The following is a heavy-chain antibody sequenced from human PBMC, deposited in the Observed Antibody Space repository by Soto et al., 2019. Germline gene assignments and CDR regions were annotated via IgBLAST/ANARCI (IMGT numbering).Heavy chain of an antibody. D-gene: IGHD3-9*01. CDR3: LSAATGYQLDQ. CDR2: IRNKANSYTA. Sequence: EVQLVESGGGLVQPGGSLRLSCAASGFTFSDHYMDWVRQASGKGLEWVGRIRNKANSYTAEYAASVKGRFTISRDDSKNARYLQMNSLKIEDTALYYCLSAATGYQLDQWGQGTQVTVSS. V-gene: IGHV3-72*01. J-gene: IGHJ5*02. CDR1: GFTFSDHY.